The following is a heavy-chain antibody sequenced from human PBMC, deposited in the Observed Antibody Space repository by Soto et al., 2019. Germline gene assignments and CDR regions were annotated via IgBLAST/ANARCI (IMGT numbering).Heavy chain of an antibody. CDR2: LIPILGTA. V-gene: IGHV1-69*01. CDR1: GGTFSSYA. CDR3: ARDRGSSSGYIWFDP. Sequence: QVQLVQSGAEVKKPGSSVKVSCKASGGTFSSYAISWVRQAPGQGLEWMGGLIPILGTANYAQKFQGRVTITADESTSTAYMELSSLRSEDTAVYYCARDRGSSSGYIWFDPWGQGTLVTVSS. J-gene: IGHJ5*02. D-gene: IGHD6-19*01.